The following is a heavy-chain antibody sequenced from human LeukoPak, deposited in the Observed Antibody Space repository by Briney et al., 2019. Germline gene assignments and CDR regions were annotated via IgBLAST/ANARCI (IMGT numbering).Heavy chain of an antibody. J-gene: IGHJ4*02. CDR3: ARDRQFYYGSGSYGPYAY. D-gene: IGHD3-10*01. V-gene: IGHV3-48*01. CDR2: ISSSSGTI. Sequence: TGGSLRLSCVASGFTFSSYNMNWVRQAPGKGLEWVSYISSSSGTIYYADSVKGRFTISRDNAKNSLYLQMNSLRAEDTAVYYCARDRQFYYGSGSYGPYAYWGQGTLVTVFS. CDR1: GFTFSSYN.